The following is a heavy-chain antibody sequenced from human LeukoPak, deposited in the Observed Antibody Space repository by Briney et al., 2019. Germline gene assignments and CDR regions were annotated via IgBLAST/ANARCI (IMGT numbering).Heavy chain of an antibody. CDR3: AKDYTPYDSSGYADY. CDR2: ISYDGGNK. J-gene: IGHJ4*02. V-gene: IGHV3-30*18. CDR1: GFTFSSYG. Sequence: GGSLRLSCAASGFTFSSYGMHWVRQAPGKGLEWVAVISYDGGNKYYADSVKGRFTISRDNSKNTLYLQMNSLRAEDTAVYYCAKDYTPYDSSGYADYWGQGTLVTVSS. D-gene: IGHD3-22*01.